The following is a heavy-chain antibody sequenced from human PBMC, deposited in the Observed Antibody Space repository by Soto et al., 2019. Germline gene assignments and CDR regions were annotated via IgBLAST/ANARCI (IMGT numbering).Heavy chain of an antibody. CDR1: GYTFTGYY. J-gene: IGHJ2*01. CDR3: ARALSDYGDYADDWYFDL. Sequence: QVQLVQSGAEVKKPGASVKVSCKASGYTFTGYYMHWVRQAPGQGLEWMGWINPNSGGTNYAQKFQGWVTMTRDTSICTAYMELSRLRSDDTAVYYCARALSDYGDYADDWYFDLWGRGTLVTVSS. V-gene: IGHV1-2*04. CDR2: INPNSGGT. D-gene: IGHD4-17*01.